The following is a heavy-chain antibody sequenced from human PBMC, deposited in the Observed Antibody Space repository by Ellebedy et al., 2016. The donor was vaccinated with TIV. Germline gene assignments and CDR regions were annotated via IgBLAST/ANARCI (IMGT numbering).Heavy chain of an antibody. CDR1: GFTFSDSV. J-gene: IGHJ3*02. CDR3: VRGWYSSGHCDVFAM. D-gene: IGHD6-19*01. CDR2: ISVDGRAV. Sequence: GESLKISCVGFGFTFSDSVMHWVWQDTGKGLDWVAGISVDGRAVHYPDSVKGRFTISRDNAQNTVYLQMNSLRLEDTAVYYCVRGWYSSGHCDVFAMWGQGTIVTVSS. V-gene: IGHV3-30*03.